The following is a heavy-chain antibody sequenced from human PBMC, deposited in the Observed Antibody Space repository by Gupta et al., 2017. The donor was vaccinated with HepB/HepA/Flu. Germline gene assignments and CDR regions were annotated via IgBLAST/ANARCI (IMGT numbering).Heavy chain of an antibody. CDR3: ARRLSMVRGVAKPQNWFDP. J-gene: IGHJ5*02. Sequence: NYNPSLKSRVTISVDTSKNQFSLKLSSVTAADTAVYYCARRLSMVRGVAKPQNWFDPWGQGTLVTVSS. D-gene: IGHD3-10*01. V-gene: IGHV4-59*08.